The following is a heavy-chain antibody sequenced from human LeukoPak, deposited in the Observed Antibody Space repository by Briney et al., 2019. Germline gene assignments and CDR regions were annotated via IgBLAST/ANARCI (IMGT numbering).Heavy chain of an antibody. CDR1: GGSFSGYY. Sequence: SETLSLTCAVYGGSFSGYYWSWVRQPPGKGLEWIGEINHSGSTNYNPSLKSRVNISVDTSKNQFSLKLSSLSDGGTAVYYYARERVIAVAVDLGYLDYWGRENLVPVSS. D-gene: IGHD6-19*01. J-gene: IGHJ4*02. V-gene: IGHV4-34*01. CDR2: INHSGST. CDR3: ARERVIAVAVDLGYLDY.